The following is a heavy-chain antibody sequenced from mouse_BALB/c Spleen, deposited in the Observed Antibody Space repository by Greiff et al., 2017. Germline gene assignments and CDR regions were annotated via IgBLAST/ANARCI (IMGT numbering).Heavy chain of an antibody. CDR1: GYAFSSSW. CDR3: ARDGGFAY. V-gene: IGHV1-82*01. CDR2: IYPGDGDT. Sequence: VQLQQSGPELVKPGASVKISCKASGYAFSSSWMNWVKQRPGQGLGWIGRIYPGDGDTNYNGKFKGKATLTADKSSSTAYMQLSSLTSVDSAVYFCARDGGFAYWGQGTLVTVSA. J-gene: IGHJ3*01.